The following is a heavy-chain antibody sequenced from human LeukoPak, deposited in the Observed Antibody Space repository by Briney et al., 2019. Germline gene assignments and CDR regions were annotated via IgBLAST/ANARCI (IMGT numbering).Heavy chain of an antibody. J-gene: IGHJ6*04. CDR3: ARGIRDFGPEDYDILTGYYNPLYYYYGMDV. CDR2: IIPIFGTA. Sequence: SVKVSCKASGGTFSSYAISWVRQAPGQGLEWMGGIIPIFGTANYAQKFQGRVTITADESTSTAYMELSSLRSEDTAVYYCARGIRDFGPEDYDILTGYYNPLYYYYGMDVWGKGTTVTVSS. CDR1: GGTFSSYA. V-gene: IGHV1-69*13. D-gene: IGHD3-9*01.